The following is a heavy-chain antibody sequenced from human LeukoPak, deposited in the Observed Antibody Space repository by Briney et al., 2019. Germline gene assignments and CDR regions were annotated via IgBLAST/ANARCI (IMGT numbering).Heavy chain of an antibody. Sequence: SETLSLTCAVYGGSFSGYYWSWIRQPPGKGLEWIGEINHSGSTNYNPSLKSRVTISVDTSKNQFSLKLSSVTAADTAVYYCARVSWWFGELLWGQGTLVTASS. D-gene: IGHD3-10*01. CDR2: INHSGST. V-gene: IGHV4-34*01. J-gene: IGHJ4*02. CDR3: ARVSWWFGELL. CDR1: GGSFSGYY.